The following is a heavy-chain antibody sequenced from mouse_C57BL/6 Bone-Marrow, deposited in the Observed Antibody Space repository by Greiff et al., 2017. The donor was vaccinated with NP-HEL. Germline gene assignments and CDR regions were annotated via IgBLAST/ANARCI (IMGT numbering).Heavy chain of an antibody. CDR1: GFTFTDYG. CDR2: ISSGSSTI. J-gene: IGHJ4*01. Sequence: EVQLVESGGGLVKPGGSLKLSCAASGFTFTDYGMHWVRQAPEKGLEWVAYISSGSSTIYYADTVKGRFTITRDKAKNTLFVQLTSLRSEDTAMYYCARWNYYYGSSYAMDYWGQGTSVTVSS. V-gene: IGHV5-17*01. CDR3: ARWNYYYGSSYAMDY. D-gene: IGHD1-1*01.